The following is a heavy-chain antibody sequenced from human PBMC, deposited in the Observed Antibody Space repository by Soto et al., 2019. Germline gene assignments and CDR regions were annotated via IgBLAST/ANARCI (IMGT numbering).Heavy chain of an antibody. CDR3: ARVNPDLIVDTAMAYFDY. J-gene: IGHJ4*02. CDR1: GGTFSSYA. CDR2: IIPIFGTA. V-gene: IGHV1-69*13. Sequence: ASVKVSCKASGGTFSSYAISWVRQAPGQGLEWMGGIIPIFGTANYAQKFQGRVTITADESTSTAYMELSSLRSEDTAVYYCARVNPDLIVDTAMAYFDYWGQGTLVTVSS. D-gene: IGHD5-18*01.